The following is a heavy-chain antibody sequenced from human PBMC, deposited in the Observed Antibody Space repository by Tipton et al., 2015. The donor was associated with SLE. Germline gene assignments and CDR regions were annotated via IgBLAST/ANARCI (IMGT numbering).Heavy chain of an antibody. CDR1: GGFIGRSTYY. Sequence: TLSLTCTVSGGFIGRSTYYWSWIRQFPGKGLEWIGYIHDSGTTYYNPSLQSRANISPGTSASQISLHLTSVTAADTAVYYCARGTRPGNHFYYYYIDAWGKGTTVTVSS. CDR2: IHDSGTT. D-gene: IGHD3-10*01. J-gene: IGHJ6*03. CDR3: ARGTRPGNHFYYYYIDA. V-gene: IGHV4-31*03.